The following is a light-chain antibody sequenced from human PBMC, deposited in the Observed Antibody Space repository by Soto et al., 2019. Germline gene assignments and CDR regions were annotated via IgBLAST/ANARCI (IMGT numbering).Light chain of an antibody. Sequence: EIVLKQSPGPLSFSPGERATLSCRARQGVSHNYLAWDQQKPGQAPRLLIYGASSRATGIPDRFSGSGSGTDFTLTISRLEPEDFAVYYCQQYGSSRTFGQGTKVEIK. V-gene: IGKV3-20*01. CDR2: GAS. J-gene: IGKJ1*01. CDR3: QQYGSSRT. CDR1: QGVSHNY.